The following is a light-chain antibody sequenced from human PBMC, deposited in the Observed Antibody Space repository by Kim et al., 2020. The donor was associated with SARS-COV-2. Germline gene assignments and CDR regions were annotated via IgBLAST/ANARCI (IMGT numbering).Light chain of an antibody. CDR1: QNIDNY. J-gene: IGKJ1*01. CDR3: QQFTAYPWT. Sequence: AAVGDRVTITCRASQNIDNYLAWYQQKPGKAPKVLIYKASILESGVPSRFSGSGSGTEFTLAISSLQPDDFALYYCQQFTAYPWTFGQGTKVDIK. CDR2: KAS. V-gene: IGKV1-5*03.